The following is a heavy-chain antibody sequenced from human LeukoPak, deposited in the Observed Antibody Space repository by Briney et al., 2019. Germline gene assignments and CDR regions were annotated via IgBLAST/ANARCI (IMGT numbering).Heavy chain of an antibody. D-gene: IGHD4-23*01. J-gene: IGHJ3*02. Sequence: ASVKVSCNASGYTFTCYYMYWVRQAPARGLEWMGIINPSGGSTSYAQKCQGRVTMTRDTSTSTVYMELSSLRSEDTAVYYCARPPDDYGGNSGPAFDIWGQGTMVTVSS. CDR1: GYTFTCYY. V-gene: IGHV1-46*01. CDR2: INPSGGST. CDR3: ARPPDDYGGNSGPAFDI.